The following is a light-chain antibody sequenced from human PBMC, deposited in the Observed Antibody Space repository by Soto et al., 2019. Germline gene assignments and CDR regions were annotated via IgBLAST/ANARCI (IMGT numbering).Light chain of an antibody. CDR3: SSYTRQSTYV. Sequence: QSALTQPASVSGSPGQSITISCTGTSSDVGGYKYVSWFQQYPGKVPKLIIYEVNDRPSGVSNRFSASKSGNTASLTISGLQAEDEADYYCSSYTRQSTYVFGTGTKLT. CDR1: SSDVGGYKY. CDR2: EVN. J-gene: IGLJ1*01. V-gene: IGLV2-14*03.